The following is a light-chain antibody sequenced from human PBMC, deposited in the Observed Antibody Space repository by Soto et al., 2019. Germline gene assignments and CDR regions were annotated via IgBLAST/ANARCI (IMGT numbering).Light chain of an antibody. CDR1: QSVSVN. J-gene: IGKJ3*01. CDR3: QQYNDWPFT. V-gene: IGKV3-15*01. CDR2: GVS. Sequence: EIVMTQSPGTLSVSPGERATLSCRASQSVSVNLAWYQQKPGQAPRLLIYGVSTKATGIPIRFSGSESGTEFTLTISILQSEDFAVYYCQQYNDWPFTFGPGTKVDIK.